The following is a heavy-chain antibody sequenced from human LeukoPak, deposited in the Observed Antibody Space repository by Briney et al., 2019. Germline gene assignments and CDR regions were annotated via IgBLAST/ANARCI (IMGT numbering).Heavy chain of an antibody. D-gene: IGHD1-26*01. J-gene: IGHJ4*02. CDR1: GGTFSSYA. V-gene: IGHV1-69*13. Sequence: GASVKVSCKASGGTFSSYAISWVRQAPGQGLEWMGGIIPIFGTANYAQKFQGRVTITADESTSIAYMELSSLRSEDTAVYYCARDRGATTVYFDYWGQGTLVTVSS. CDR2: IIPIFGTA. CDR3: ARDRGATTVYFDY.